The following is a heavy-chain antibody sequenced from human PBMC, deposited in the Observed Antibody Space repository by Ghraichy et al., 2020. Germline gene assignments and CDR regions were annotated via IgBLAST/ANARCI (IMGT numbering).Heavy chain of an antibody. D-gene: IGHD3-10*01. Sequence: SETLSLTCAVSGGSISTYYWSWIRQPPGKGLECIGYIYNRGSTNYNPSLKSRVTISVDTSKNQISLKLNPVTAADTAVYHCARFLWFGGARYYGLDVWGQGSPVTVSS. V-gene: IGHV4-59*01. CDR2: IYNRGST. CDR3: ARFLWFGGARYYGLDV. J-gene: IGHJ6*02. CDR1: GGSISTYY.